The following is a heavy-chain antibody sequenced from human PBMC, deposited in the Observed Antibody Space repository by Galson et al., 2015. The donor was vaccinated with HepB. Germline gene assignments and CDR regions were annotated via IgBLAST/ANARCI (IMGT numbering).Heavy chain of an antibody. CDR1: GFTFSDYY. Sequence: SLRLSCAASGFTFSDYYMSWIRQAPGKGLEWVSYISSSGSTIYYADSVKGRFTISRDDAKNSLYLQMNSLRAEDTAVYYCARARDIYVWGSYRGPTLDVWGQGTTVTVSS. V-gene: IGHV3-11*01. D-gene: IGHD3-16*01. CDR3: ARARDIYVWGSYRGPTLDV. CDR2: ISSSGSTI. J-gene: IGHJ6*02.